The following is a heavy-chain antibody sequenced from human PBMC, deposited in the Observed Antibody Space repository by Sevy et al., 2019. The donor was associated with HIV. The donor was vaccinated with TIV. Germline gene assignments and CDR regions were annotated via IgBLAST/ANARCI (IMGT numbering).Heavy chain of an antibody. J-gene: IGHJ5*02. CDR2: ISYDGSNK. CDR1: GFTFSSYA. CDR3: ASAPRGGWLQLLGWFDP. V-gene: IGHV3-30-3*01. D-gene: IGHD5-12*01. Sequence: GGSLRLSCAASGFTFSSYAMHWVRQAPGKGLEWVAVISYDGSNKYYADSVKGRFTISRDNSKNTLYLQMNSLRAEDTAVYYCASAPRGGWLQLLGWFDPWGQGTLVTVSS.